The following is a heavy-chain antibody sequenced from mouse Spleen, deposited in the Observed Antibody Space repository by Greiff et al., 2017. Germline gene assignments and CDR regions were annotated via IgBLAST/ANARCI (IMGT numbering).Heavy chain of an antibody. CDR2: SRNKANDYTT. V-gene: IGHV7-1*01. J-gene: IGHJ2*01. CDR1: GFTFSDFY. Sequence: EVKLVESGGGLVQSGRSLRLSCATSGFTFSDFYMEWVRQAPGKGLEWIAASRNKANDYTTEYSASVKGRFIVSRDTSQSILYLQMNALRAEDTAIYYCARDDYDYDGVFDYWGQGTTLTVSS. CDR3: ARDDYDYDGVFDY. D-gene: IGHD2-4*01.